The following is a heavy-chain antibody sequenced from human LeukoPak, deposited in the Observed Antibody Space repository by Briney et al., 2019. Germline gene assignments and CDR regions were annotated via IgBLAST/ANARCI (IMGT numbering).Heavy chain of an antibody. CDR3: AKHSGSYFIYYVDS. CDR2: ISGSAYNT. V-gene: IGHV3-23*01. D-gene: IGHD3-10*01. Sequence: GGSLRLSCTASGFTFSIYGISWVRQAPGKGLEWAATISGSAYNTYYADSVKGRFTISRDNSANTVFLHMSSLRAEDTALYYCAKHSGSYFIYYVDSWGQGTLVTVSS. CDR1: GFTFSIYG. J-gene: IGHJ4*02.